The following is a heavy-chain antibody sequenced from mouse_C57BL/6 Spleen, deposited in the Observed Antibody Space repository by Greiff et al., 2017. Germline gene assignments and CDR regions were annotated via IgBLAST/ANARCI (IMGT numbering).Heavy chain of an antibody. CDR2: ISDGGSYT. Sequence: EVMLVESGGGLVKPGGSLKLSCAASGFTFSSYAMSWVRQTPEKRLEWVATISDGGSYTYYPDNVKGRFTISRDNAKNNLYLQMSHLKSEDTAMYYCARALYSNYEGVWDYWGQGTTLTVSS. V-gene: IGHV5-4*03. J-gene: IGHJ2*01. CDR3: ARALYSNYEGVWDY. CDR1: GFTFSSYA. D-gene: IGHD2-5*01.